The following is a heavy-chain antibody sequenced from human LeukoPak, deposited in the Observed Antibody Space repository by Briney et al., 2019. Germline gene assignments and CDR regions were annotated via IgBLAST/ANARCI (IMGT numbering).Heavy chain of an antibody. V-gene: IGHV1-3*01. D-gene: IGHD5-12*01. CDR1: GYTFTSYA. CDR2: INAGNGNT. Sequence: ASVKVSCKASGYTFTSYAMHWVRQAPGQRLEWMGWINAGNGNTKYSQEFQGRVTITRDTSASTAYMELSSLRSDDTAVYYCARDLPKTGYVGALDIWGQGTMVTVSS. J-gene: IGHJ3*02. CDR3: ARDLPKTGYVGALDI.